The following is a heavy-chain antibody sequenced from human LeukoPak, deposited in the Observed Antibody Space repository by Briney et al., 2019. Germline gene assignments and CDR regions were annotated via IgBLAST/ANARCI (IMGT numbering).Heavy chain of an antibody. CDR2: IIPIFGTA. CDR3: VSTIFGVVIRYYFDY. V-gene: IGHV1-69*13. J-gene: IGHJ4*02. Sequence: SVKVSCKASGYTFTGYYMHWVRQAPGQGLEWMGGIIPIFGTANYAQKFQGRVTITADESTSTAYMELSSLRSEDTAVYYCVSTIFGVVIRYYFDYWGQGTLVTVSS. CDR1: GYTFTGYY. D-gene: IGHD3-3*01.